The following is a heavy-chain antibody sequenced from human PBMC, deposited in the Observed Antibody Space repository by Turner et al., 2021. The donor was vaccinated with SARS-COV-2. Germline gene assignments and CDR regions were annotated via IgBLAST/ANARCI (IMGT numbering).Heavy chain of an antibody. CDR2: IYYSGST. Sequence: QLQLQESGPGLVKPSEPLSLTCTVPGPSFSSSSYYWCWIRQPPGKGLEWIGSIYYSGSTYYNPTLKSRVTISVDTSKNQFSLKLSSVTAADTAVYYCASQEALVPSYYYYYYGMDVWGQGTTVTVSS. J-gene: IGHJ6*02. CDR3: ASQEALVPSYYYYYYGMDV. V-gene: IGHV4-39*01. CDR1: GPSFSSSSYY. D-gene: IGHD3-10*01.